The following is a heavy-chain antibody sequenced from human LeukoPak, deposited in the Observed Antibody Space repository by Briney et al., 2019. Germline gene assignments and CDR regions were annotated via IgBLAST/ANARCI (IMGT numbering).Heavy chain of an antibody. J-gene: IGHJ3*02. Sequence: GGSLRLSCASSGFTFSSYSMNWVRQAPGRGLEWVTSISSSSYIYYADSVKGRFTISRDNAKNSLYLQMNSLRAEDTAVYYCARDRYYYDSSGEDAFDIWGQGTMVIVSS. CDR3: ARDRYYYDSSGEDAFDI. CDR1: GFTFSSYS. D-gene: IGHD3-22*01. V-gene: IGHV3-21*01. CDR2: ISSSSYI.